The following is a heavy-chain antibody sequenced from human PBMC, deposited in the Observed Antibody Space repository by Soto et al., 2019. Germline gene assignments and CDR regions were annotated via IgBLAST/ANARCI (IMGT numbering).Heavy chain of an antibody. Sequence: QVQLVESGGGVVHPGRSLSLSVAASGFTFISYAMHGVRQAPGKGREWVAVISYDGSNKYYADSVKGRFTISRDNSKNTLYLQMNSLRAEDTAVYYCAREAGGWELLLYFDYWGQGTLVTVSS. CDR2: ISYDGSNK. V-gene: IGHV3-30-3*01. D-gene: IGHD1-26*01. CDR3: AREAGGWELLLYFDY. CDR1: GFTFISYA. J-gene: IGHJ4*02.